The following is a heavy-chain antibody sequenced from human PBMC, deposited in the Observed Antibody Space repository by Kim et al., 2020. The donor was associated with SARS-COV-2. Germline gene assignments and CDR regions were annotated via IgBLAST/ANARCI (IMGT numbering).Heavy chain of an antibody. CDR1: GFTFGDYA. D-gene: IGHD2-15*01. CDR2: IRSKAYGGTT. Sequence: GGSLRLSCTASGFTFGDYAMSWFRQAPGKGLEWVGFIRSKAYGGTTAYAASVKCRFTISREDSKSIAYLQMNSLKTEDTAVYYCTREHSQYCCGGTCYGGFDAFDIWGQGTMVTVSS. V-gene: IGHV3-49*03. CDR3: TREHSQYCCGGTCYGGFDAFDI. J-gene: IGHJ3*02.